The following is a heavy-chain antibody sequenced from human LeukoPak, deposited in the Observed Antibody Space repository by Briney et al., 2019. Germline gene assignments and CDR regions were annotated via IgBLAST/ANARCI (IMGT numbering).Heavy chain of an antibody. CDR3: ARDRGFLEWFYAFDI. Sequence: ASVKVSCKASGGTFSSYAISWVRQAPGQGLEWMGGIIPIFGTANYAQKFQGRVTITADESTSTAYMELSSLRSEDTAVYYCARDRGFLEWFYAFDIWGQGTMVTVSS. D-gene: IGHD3-3*01. CDR1: GGTFSSYA. J-gene: IGHJ3*02. V-gene: IGHV1-69*13. CDR2: IIPIFGTA.